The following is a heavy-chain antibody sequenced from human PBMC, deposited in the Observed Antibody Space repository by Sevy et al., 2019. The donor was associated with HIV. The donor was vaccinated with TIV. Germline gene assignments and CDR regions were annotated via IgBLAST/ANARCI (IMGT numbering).Heavy chain of an antibody. V-gene: IGHV3-30*02. CDR2: IRYDGGSK. CDR3: AVCVGTVQGAILRDDF. J-gene: IGHJ3*01. D-gene: IGHD3-10*01. Sequence: GGSLRLSCAASGFTFRSYGMHWVRQPPGKGLEWVAFIRYDGGSKYYADSVKGRFTISRDNSKNTMYLQMNSLRGDDTSLYYCAVCVGTVQGAILRDDFWGQGTMVTVSS. CDR1: GFTFRSYG.